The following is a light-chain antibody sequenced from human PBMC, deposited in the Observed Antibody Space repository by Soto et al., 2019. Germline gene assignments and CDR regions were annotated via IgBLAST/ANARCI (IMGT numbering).Light chain of an antibody. CDR1: QSISSS. CDR2: GAS. Sequence: EVVLTQSPGTLSLSPGKRATLSCRASQSISSSYLAWSQQRTGQAPRRLIYGASTRATGIPARVSGSGSGTEFTLTISSLQSEELSVYYCQQYNNWPQPFGQGTRWRS. V-gene: IGKV3-15*01. CDR3: QQYNNWPQP. J-gene: IGKJ1*01.